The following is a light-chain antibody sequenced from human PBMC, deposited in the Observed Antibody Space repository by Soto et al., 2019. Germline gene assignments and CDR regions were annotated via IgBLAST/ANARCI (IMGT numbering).Light chain of an antibody. Sequence: QSALTQPASVSGSPGQSITISCTGTSSDVGGYNYVSWYQQHPGIAPKLLIYGVPNRPSGVSTRFSGSKSGNTASLTISGLQAEDEAEYHCSSYTSASTLLYLFGTGTKLTVL. CDR1: SSDVGGYNY. V-gene: IGLV2-14*01. CDR3: SSYTSASTLLYL. J-gene: IGLJ1*01. CDR2: GVP.